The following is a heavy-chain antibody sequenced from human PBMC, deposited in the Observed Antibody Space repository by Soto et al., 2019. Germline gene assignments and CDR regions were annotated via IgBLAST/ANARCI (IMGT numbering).Heavy chain of an antibody. CDR1: GYSFTSYS. Sequence: QVQFVQSGAEVKKPGASVKVSCQASGYSFTSYSVHWVRQAPGQRLEWMVYLDIPNDDTKYSHNLQGRLTFRKDTSAGIAFMELSSLRTEDTAVYYCARSVNVAFDFWGQGTLVTVSS. J-gene: IGHJ4*02. CDR2: LDIPNDDT. CDR3: ARSVNVAFDF. V-gene: IGHV1-3*04. D-gene: IGHD3-3*01.